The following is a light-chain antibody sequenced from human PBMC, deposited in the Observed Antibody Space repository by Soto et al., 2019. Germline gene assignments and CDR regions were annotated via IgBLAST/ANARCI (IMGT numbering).Light chain of an antibody. Sequence: DIQMTQSPSSLSASVGDRVTITCRASQSISSYLNWYQQKPGKAPKLLIYAASSLQSGVPSRFSGSGSGTDFTLTISSLQPEDFATYYCQQSYSTPPGTFGPGTKVDIE. CDR1: QSISSY. V-gene: IGKV1-39*01. CDR3: QQSYSTPPGT. CDR2: AAS. J-gene: IGKJ3*01.